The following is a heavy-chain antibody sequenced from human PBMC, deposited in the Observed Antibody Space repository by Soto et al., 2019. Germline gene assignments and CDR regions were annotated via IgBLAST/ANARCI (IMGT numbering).Heavy chain of an antibody. D-gene: IGHD6-19*01. CDR3: ARVLGQWPYNWFDP. CDR1: GFTFSSYS. Sequence: GGSLRLSCAASGFTFSSYSMNWVRQAPGKGLEWVSSISSSSSYIYYADSVKGRFTISRDNAKNSLYLQMNSLRAEDTAVYYCARVLGQWPYNWFDPWGQGTLVTVSS. CDR2: ISSSSSYI. V-gene: IGHV3-21*01. J-gene: IGHJ5*02.